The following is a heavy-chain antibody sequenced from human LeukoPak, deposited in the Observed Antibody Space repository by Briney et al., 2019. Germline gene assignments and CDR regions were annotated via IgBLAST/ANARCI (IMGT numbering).Heavy chain of an antibody. CDR2: ISGGGGRT. D-gene: IGHD6-13*01. V-gene: IGHV3-23*01. CDR3: ASSIAATDTDFDY. J-gene: IGHJ4*02. CDR1: GFTFSSYA. Sequence: GGSLRLSCAASGFTFSSYAMSWVRQAPGKGLEWVSVISGGGGRTYYADSVKGRFTISRDNSKNTLYLQMNSLRAEDTAVYYCASSIAATDTDFDYWGQGTLVTVSS.